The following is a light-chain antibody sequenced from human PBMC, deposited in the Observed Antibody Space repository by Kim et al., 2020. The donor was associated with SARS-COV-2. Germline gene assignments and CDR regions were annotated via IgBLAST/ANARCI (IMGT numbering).Light chain of an antibody. V-gene: IGLV3-21*04. Sequence: PGKTARLTCGGNKIGGKHVNWYPQRPGQAPVTVIHYDTDRPSGVPERFSGSNSGNTASLTITRVEAGDEADYYCQVWDSSSDHYVFGTGTKVTVL. CDR2: YDT. J-gene: IGLJ1*01. CDR1: KIGGKH. CDR3: QVWDSSSDHYV.